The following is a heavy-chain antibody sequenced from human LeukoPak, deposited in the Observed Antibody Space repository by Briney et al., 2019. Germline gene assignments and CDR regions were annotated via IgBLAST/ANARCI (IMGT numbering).Heavy chain of an antibody. Sequence: GASVTVSCKASGYTFTRYDINWVRQATGQGLEWMGWMNPNSGNTGYAQKFQGRVTMTRNTSISTAYMELSSLRSEDTAVYYCARGGNVVDGVYFDYWGQGTLVTVSS. CDR2: MNPNSGNT. D-gene: IGHD2-8*01. J-gene: IGHJ4*02. CDR3: ARGGNVVDGVYFDY. V-gene: IGHV1-8*01. CDR1: GYTFTRYD.